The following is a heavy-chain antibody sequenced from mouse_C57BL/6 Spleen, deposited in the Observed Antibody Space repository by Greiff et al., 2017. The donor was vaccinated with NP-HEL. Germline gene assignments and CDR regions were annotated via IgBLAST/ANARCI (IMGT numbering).Heavy chain of an antibody. Sequence: VQLQQSGAELAKPGASVKLSCKASGYTFTSYWMHWVKQRPGQGLEWIGYINPSSGYTKYNQKFKDKATLTADKSSSTAYMQLSSLTYEDSAVYYCASPSGSTYWYFDVWGTGTTVTVSS. CDR2: INPSSGYT. D-gene: IGHD1-1*01. V-gene: IGHV1-7*01. CDR1: GYTFTSYW. J-gene: IGHJ1*03. CDR3: ASPSGSTYWYFDV.